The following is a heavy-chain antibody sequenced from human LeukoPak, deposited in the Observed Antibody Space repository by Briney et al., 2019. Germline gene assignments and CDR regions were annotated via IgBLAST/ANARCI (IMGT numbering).Heavy chain of an antibody. CDR2: IGTGGDT. Sequence: GGSLRLSCAASGFTFSNYAMGWVRQAPGKGLEWVSTIGTGGDTYYADSVKGRFSISRDNSKSTVYLQMNSLRADDTAVYYCAKARLRGNWFDPWGQGTLVTVSS. D-gene: IGHD4-17*01. J-gene: IGHJ5*02. V-gene: IGHV3-23*01. CDR1: GFTFSNYA. CDR3: AKARLRGNWFDP.